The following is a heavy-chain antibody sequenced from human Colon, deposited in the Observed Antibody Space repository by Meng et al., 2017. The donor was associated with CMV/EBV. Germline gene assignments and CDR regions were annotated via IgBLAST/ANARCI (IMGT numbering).Heavy chain of an antibody. CDR1: GFIFSNYW. V-gene: IGHV3-74*01. D-gene: IGHD3-9*01. CDR3: ARDIFWGQSDY. Sequence: EGQRVESGGGVVRPGGSLTLSCEVSGFIFSNYWMHWVRQAPGKGLVWISRIKNDGSTTGYADSVKGRFTISRDNAKNTLYLQMNSLRAEDTAMYYCARDIFWGQSDYWGQGTLVTVSS. J-gene: IGHJ4*02. CDR2: IKNDGSTT.